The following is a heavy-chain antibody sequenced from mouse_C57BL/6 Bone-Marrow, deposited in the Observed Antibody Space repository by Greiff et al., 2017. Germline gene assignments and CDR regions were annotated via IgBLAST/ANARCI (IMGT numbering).Heavy chain of an antibody. D-gene: IGHD2-5*01. Sequence: QVQLQQSGPELVKPGASVKISCKASGYAFSSSWMNWVKQRPGKGLEWIGRIYPGDGDTNYNGKFKGKATLTADKSSSTAYMQRSSLTSEASAVYVCARSYFSNYWYFDVGGTGTTGTVSS. J-gene: IGHJ1*03. CDR1: GYAFSSSW. CDR2: IYPGDGDT. V-gene: IGHV1-82*01. CDR3: ARSYFSNYWYFDV.